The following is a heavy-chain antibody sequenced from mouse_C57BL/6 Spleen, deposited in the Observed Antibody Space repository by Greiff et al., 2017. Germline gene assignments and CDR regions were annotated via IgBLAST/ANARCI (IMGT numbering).Heavy chain of an antibody. D-gene: IGHD2-2*01. CDR1: GYTFTSYW. V-gene: IGHV1-55*01. Sequence: QVQLQQPGAELVKPGASVKMSCKASGYTFTSYWITWVKQRPGQGLEWIGDIYPGSGSTNYNEKFKSKATLTVDKSSSTAYMQLSRLTSEVSAVYYGARGCLRSDWYFDVWGTGTTVTVSS. CDR2: IYPGSGST. J-gene: IGHJ1*03. CDR3: ARGCLRSDWYFDV.